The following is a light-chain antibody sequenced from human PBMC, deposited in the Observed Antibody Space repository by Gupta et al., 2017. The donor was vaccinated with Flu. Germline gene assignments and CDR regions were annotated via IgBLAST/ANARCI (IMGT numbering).Light chain of an antibody. J-gene: IGKJ1*01. CDR2: MGS. CDR3: HEYNRYSWA. Sequence: GDRVTITCRASQSVSSWFAWYQQKPAKPPTLLIYMGSTLEAGVPSRFVGSGSGTEFTLTISSLQQHDFSTYYCHEYNRYSWAFGQGSKVEIK. V-gene: IGKV1-5*03. CDR1: QSVSSW.